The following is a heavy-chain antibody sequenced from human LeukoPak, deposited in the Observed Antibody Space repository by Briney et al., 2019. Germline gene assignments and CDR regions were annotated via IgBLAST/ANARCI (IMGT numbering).Heavy chain of an antibody. CDR2: ISGSGGSA. CDR3: AKDLRWRESPSDFDI. CDR1: GFTFSSYA. J-gene: IGHJ3*02. Sequence: GGSLRLSCAASGFTFSSYAMSWVRQAPAKGLEWVSAISGSGGSAYYADSVKGRFTISRDNSKNTLYLQMNSLRAEDTAVYYCAKDLRWRESPSDFDIWGEGRMVTVSS. V-gene: IGHV3-23*01. D-gene: IGHD4-23*01.